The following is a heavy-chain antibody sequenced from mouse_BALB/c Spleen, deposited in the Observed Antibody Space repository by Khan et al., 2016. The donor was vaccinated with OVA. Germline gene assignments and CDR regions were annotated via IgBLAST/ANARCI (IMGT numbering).Heavy chain of an antibody. Sequence: QVRLQQSGAELAKPGASVKMSCKASAYTLTPYWMHWVKHRPGPGLDWIGYINPTSGYPAYNERFQDQATLSADKSSRTPYMQLSRLTSEDSGVYYCTRDRIGYGGQGTTLTVAS. CDR1: AYTLTPYW. CDR2: INPTSGYP. CDR3: TRDRIGY. J-gene: IGHJ2*01. V-gene: IGHV1-7*01.